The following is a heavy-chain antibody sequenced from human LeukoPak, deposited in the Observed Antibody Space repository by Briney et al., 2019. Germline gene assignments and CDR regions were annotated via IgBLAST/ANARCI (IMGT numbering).Heavy chain of an antibody. J-gene: IGHJ5*01. Sequence: GGSLRLSCAASGFTSSSYSMNWVRQAPGKGLEWVSSISSSSSYIYYADSVKGRFTISRDNAKNSLYLQMNSLRAEDTAVYYCAKDRSTSSWEPDSWGQGTLVTVSS. D-gene: IGHD6-13*01. CDR1: GFTSSSYS. V-gene: IGHV3-21*04. CDR3: AKDRSTSSWEPDS. CDR2: ISSSSSYI.